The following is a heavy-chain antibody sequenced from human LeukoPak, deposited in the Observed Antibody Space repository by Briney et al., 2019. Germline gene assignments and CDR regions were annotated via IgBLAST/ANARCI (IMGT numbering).Heavy chain of an antibody. CDR1: GLPFSTFV. Sequence: PGGSLRLSCAASGLPFSTFVISWVRQAPGKGLEWVSGISGTGDRTYYADSVKGRFTISRDNSKNTVYLQMNSLRVDDTAVYHCSIFEILLGDPRGQGTLVTVSS. CDR3: SIFEILLGDP. CDR2: ISGTGDRT. D-gene: IGHD7-27*01. J-gene: IGHJ5*02. V-gene: IGHV3-23*01.